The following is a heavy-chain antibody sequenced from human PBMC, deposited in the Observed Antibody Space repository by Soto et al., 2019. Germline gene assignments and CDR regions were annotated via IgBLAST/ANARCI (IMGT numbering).Heavy chain of an antibody. V-gene: IGHV1-69*13. D-gene: IGHD3-10*01. J-gene: IGHJ4*02. CDR3: ARDNGMVRGVSDY. CDR2: TIPIFGTA. Sequence: GASVKVSCKASGGTFSSYAISWVRQAPGQGLEWMGGTIPIFGTANYAQRFQGRVTITADESTSTAYMELSSLRSEDTAVYYRARDNGMVRGVSDYWGQGTLVTVSS. CDR1: GGTFSSYA.